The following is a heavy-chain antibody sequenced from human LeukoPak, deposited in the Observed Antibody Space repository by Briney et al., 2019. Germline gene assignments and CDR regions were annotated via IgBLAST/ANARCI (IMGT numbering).Heavy chain of an antibody. CDR3: ARDHKVRSYYYDMDV. CDR1: GFTFSDYY. Sequence: GGSLRLSCAASGFTFSDYYMSWIRQAPGKGLDWVSYISSSGSTIYYADSVKGRFTISRDNAKNSLYLQMNSLRAEDTAVYYCARDHKVRSYYYDMDVWGQGTTVTVSS. CDR2: ISSSGSTI. D-gene: IGHD4/OR15-4a*01. V-gene: IGHV3-11*01. J-gene: IGHJ6*02.